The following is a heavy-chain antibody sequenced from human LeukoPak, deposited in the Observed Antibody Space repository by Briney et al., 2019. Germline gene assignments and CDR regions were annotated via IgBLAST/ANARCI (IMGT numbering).Heavy chain of an antibody. Sequence: PSQTLSLTCAVSGGSISSGGYSWSWIRQPPGKGLEWIGYIYHSGSTYYNPSLKSRVTISVDRSKNQFSLKLSSVTAADTAVYYCARARGPPYGYIYYYGMDVWGQGTTVTVSS. CDR3: ARARGPPYGYIYYYGMDV. CDR1: GGSISSGGYS. V-gene: IGHV4-30-2*01. J-gene: IGHJ6*02. CDR2: IYHSGST. D-gene: IGHD5-18*01.